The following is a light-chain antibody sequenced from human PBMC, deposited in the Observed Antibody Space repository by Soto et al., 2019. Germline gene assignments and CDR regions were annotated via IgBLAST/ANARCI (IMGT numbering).Light chain of an antibody. J-gene: IGLJ1*01. Sequence: QSALTQPASVSGSPGQSITISCTGTSSDVANYNYVSWYQQHPGKAPKLMIYDVSNRPSGVSNRFSGSKSGNTASLTISGLQAEDEADYYCSSYTSSSTGVFGTGTKLTVL. CDR3: SSYTSSSTGV. CDR2: DVS. V-gene: IGLV2-14*03. CDR1: SSDVANYNY.